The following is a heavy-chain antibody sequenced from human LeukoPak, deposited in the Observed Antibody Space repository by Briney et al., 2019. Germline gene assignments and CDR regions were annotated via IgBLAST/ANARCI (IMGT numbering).Heavy chain of an antibody. D-gene: IGHD3-3*01. CDR1: GGSISSYY. J-gene: IGHJ5*02. V-gene: IGHV4-59*01. CDR2: IYYSGNT. Sequence: SETLSLTCTVSGGSISSYYWSWIRQPPGKGLEWIGYIYYSGNTNYNPSLKSPVTVSVDTSKNQFSLKLSSVTAADTAVYYCARGGDFWSGSLSWFDPWGQGTLVTVSS. CDR3: ARGGDFWSGSLSWFDP.